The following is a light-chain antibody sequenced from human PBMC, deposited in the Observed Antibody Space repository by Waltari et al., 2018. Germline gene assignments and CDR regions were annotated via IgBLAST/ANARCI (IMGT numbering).Light chain of an antibody. Sequence: DIQMTQSPSSLSASVGDTVTITCRASQDINKYLAWYQQKPGKAPKPLIYRVSNLESGVPARFSGSGSGTDYSLTINSLQPEDVATYYCQQHYSYPRTFGQGTRVDIK. V-gene: IGKV1-16*01. CDR3: QQHYSYPRT. CDR2: RVS. J-gene: IGKJ1*01. CDR1: QDINKY.